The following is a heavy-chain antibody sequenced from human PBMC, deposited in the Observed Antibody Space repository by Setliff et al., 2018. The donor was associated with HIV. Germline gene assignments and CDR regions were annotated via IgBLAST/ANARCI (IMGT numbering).Heavy chain of an antibody. Sequence: SETLSLTCIVSGGSISTTSYYWGWIRQPPGKGLEWIGSIYYSGSTYYNPSLKSRVTISVDTSKNQFALKLSSVTVADTAVYYCARLTLYSSSWYGTRDYFDYWGQGTLVTVSS. CDR3: ARLTLYSSSWYGTRDYFDY. J-gene: IGHJ4*02. CDR1: GGSISTTSYY. V-gene: IGHV4-39*01. CDR2: IYYSGST. D-gene: IGHD6-13*01.